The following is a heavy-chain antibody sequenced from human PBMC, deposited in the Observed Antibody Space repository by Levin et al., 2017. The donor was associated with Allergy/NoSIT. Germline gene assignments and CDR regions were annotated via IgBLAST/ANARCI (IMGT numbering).Heavy chain of an antibody. CDR3: AKLRRSAVRYDAFDV. CDR1: GYSFSIYW. D-gene: IGHD3-16*01. J-gene: IGHJ3*01. CDR2: IYPGDSDI. Sequence: KHGESLKISCKGSGYSFSIYWIGWVRQMPGEGLEWMGIIYPGDSDIRYSPSFQGQVTISADKSITTAYLQWSSLKASDTATYYCAKLRRSAVRYDAFDVWGQGTVVTVSS. V-gene: IGHV5-51*01.